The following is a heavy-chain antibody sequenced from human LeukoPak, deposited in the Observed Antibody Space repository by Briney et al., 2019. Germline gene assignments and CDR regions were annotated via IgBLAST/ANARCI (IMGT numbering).Heavy chain of an antibody. V-gene: IGHV3-30*18. CDR2: ISHDGSNR. CDR3: ANERGGITIFGVLQHDKFDS. J-gene: IGHJ4*02. CDR1: GFTVSSNY. Sequence: QTGGSLRLSCAASGFTVSSNYMSWVRQAPGKGLEWVAVISHDGSNRYYADSVKGRFTISRDNSKNTLYLQMNSLRAEDTAFYYCANERGGITIFGVLQHDKFDSWGQGTLVTVSS. D-gene: IGHD3-3*01.